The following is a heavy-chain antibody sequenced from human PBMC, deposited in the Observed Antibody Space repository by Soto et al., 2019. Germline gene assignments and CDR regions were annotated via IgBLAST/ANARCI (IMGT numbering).Heavy chain of an antibody. V-gene: IGHV1-69*01. D-gene: IGHD2-2*01. CDR1: GGTFSSYA. CDR3: ARNPKGWDMVVVPAATNNYYYYYGMDV. Sequence: QVQLVQSGAEVKKPGSSVKVSCKASGGTFSSYAISWVRQAPGQGLEWMGWIIPIFGTANYAQKFQGRVTITADETPSTANMELSSLRSEDTDVYYCARNPKGWDMVVVPAATNNYYYYYGMDVWGQGTTVTVSS. J-gene: IGHJ6*02. CDR2: IIPIFGTA.